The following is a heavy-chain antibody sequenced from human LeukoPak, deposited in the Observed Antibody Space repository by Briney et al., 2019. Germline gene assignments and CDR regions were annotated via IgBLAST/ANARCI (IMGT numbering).Heavy chain of an antibody. CDR3: ARDRWGYSYGGD. D-gene: IGHD5-18*01. J-gene: IGHJ4*02. Sequence: GGSLRLSCAASGFTFSSYWMSWVRQAPGKGLEWVANIKEDGRQKYYVDSVKGRFTTSRDNAENSLYLQMNRLRAEDAAVYYCARDRWGYSYGGDWGQGTLVTISS. V-gene: IGHV3-7*01. CDR1: GFTFSSYW. CDR2: IKEDGRQK.